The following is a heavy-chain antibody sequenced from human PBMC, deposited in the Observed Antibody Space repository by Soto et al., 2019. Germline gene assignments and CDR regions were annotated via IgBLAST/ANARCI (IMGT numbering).Heavy chain of an antibody. V-gene: IGHV1-8*01. CDR3: ARVPRGSSYFYYLDV. D-gene: IGHD3-16*01. CDR1: GDTFTGDE. Sequence: QVQLVQSGAEVKKPGASVKVSCKASGDTFTGDEITWVRQATGQGLEWMGWMNLNGGNTGYAQTFQGRASMPGNPSLSTAYMEHSSLRSEDTAVYYCARVPRGSSYFYYLDVWGKGTKVIVSS. J-gene: IGHJ6*03. CDR2: MNLNGGNT.